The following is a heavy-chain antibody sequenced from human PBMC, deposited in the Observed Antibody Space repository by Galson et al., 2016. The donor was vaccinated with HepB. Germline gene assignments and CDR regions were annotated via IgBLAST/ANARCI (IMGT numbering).Heavy chain of an antibody. Sequence: SLRLSCAASGFTFSSYWMNWVRQAPGKGLVWVSRINNDGSNTTYADSVKGRFTISRDNAKNTLYLQMNSLRAEDTGIYYCAREGLADGSYFDYWGRGTLVTVS. CDR1: GFTFSSYW. CDR2: INNDGSNT. D-gene: IGHD5-24*01. J-gene: IGHJ4*02. V-gene: IGHV3-74*03. CDR3: AREGLADGSYFDY.